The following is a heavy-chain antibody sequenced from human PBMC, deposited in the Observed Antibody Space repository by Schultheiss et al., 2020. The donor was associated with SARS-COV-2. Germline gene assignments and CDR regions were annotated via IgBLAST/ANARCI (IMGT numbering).Heavy chain of an antibody. Sequence: ASVKVSCKASGYTFTSYGISWVRQAPGQGLEWMGGISAYNGNTNYAQKLQGRVTMTTDTSTSTAYMELRSLRSDDTAVYYCARDLRRYCSSTSCYQAFDIWGQGTMVTVSS. V-gene: IGHV1-18*01. CDR1: GYTFTSYG. J-gene: IGHJ3*02. CDR3: ARDLRRYCSSTSCYQAFDI. CDR2: ISAYNGNT. D-gene: IGHD2-2*01.